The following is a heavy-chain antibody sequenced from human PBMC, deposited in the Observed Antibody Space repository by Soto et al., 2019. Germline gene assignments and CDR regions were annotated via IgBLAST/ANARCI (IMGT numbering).Heavy chain of an antibody. J-gene: IGHJ6*02. CDR3: VKGRAKHCSGRTCGLWMDL. CDR2: IHTGGETT. V-gene: IGHV3-64D*06. Sequence: HPGGSLRLSCSASGFTFKSHAMHWVRQAPGKGLEYVPSIHTGGETTFYADAVKGRFIVSRDNSNNTLDLQMTSLKYEDSGVYYCVKGRAKHCSGRTCGLWMDLWGQGTTVTVSS. D-gene: IGHD6-19*01. CDR1: GFTFKSHA.